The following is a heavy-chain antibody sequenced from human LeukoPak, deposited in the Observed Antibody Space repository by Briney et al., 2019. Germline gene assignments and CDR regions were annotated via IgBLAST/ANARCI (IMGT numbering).Heavy chain of an antibody. CDR2: IKQDGSEK. J-gene: IGHJ4*02. CDR1: GFTFSSYW. CDR3: ARGGIAERDYFDY. Sequence: GGSLRLSCAASGFTFSSYWMSWVRQAPGKGLEWVANIKQDGSEKYYVDSVKGRFTISRDNAKNSLYLQMNSLRAEDTAVYYCARGGIAERDYFDYWGQGTLVTVSS. D-gene: IGHD6-13*01. V-gene: IGHV3-7*01.